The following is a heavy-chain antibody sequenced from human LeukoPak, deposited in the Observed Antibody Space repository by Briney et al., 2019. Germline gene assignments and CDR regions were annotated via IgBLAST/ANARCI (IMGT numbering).Heavy chain of an antibody. V-gene: IGHV4-34*01. J-gene: IGHJ4*02. CDR2: INHSGST. D-gene: IGHD6-13*01. Sequence: SEALSLTCAVYGGSFSGYYWSWIRQPPGKGLEWIGEINHSGSTNYNPSLKSRVTISVDTSKNQFSLKLNSVTAADTAVYYCARGRWHPSVRVDYWGQGTLVTVSS. CDR3: ARGRWHPSVRVDY. CDR1: GGSFSGYY.